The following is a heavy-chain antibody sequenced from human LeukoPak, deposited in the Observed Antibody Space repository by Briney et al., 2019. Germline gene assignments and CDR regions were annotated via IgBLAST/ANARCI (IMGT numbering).Heavy chain of an antibody. D-gene: IGHD6-13*01. CDR2: IHYSGST. V-gene: IGHV4-59*08. J-gene: IGHJ4*02. CDR1: GGSISSSY. CDR3: ARQRSSAGQNFDY. Sequence: PSETLSLTCTVSGGSISSSYWSWIRQPPGKGLEWIGNIHYSGSTKYNPSLKSRVTLSLDTSKNQFSLKVISVTAADTAVYYCARQRSSAGQNFDYWGQGTLVTVSS.